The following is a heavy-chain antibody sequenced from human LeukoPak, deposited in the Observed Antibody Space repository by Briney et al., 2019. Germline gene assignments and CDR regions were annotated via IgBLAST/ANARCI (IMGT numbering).Heavy chain of an antibody. CDR2: IYYSGST. J-gene: IGHJ4*02. D-gene: IGHD6-19*01. V-gene: IGHV4-59*01. CDR3: ARALTRQWLEPYFDY. Sequence: SETLSLTCTVSGGSISSYYWSWIRQPPGKGLEWIGYIYYSGSTNYNPSLKSRVTISVDTSKNQFSLKLSSVTAADTAVYYCARALTRQWLEPYFDYWGQGTLVTVSS. CDR1: GGSISSYY.